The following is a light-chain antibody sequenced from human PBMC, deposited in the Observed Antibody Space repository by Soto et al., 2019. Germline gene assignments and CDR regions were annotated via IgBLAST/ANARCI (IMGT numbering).Light chain of an antibody. V-gene: IGKV3-20*01. Sequence: ETVLTQSPGTLSLSQGERATLSCRASQSVSSSYLAWYQQKPGQAPRLLIYDASSRATGIPDRFSGSGSGTDFTLTMSRLEPYVFAFYYCQQYVSSPPSWTFGQGTKVEIK. J-gene: IGKJ1*01. CDR1: QSVSSSY. CDR3: QQYVSSPPSWT. CDR2: DAS.